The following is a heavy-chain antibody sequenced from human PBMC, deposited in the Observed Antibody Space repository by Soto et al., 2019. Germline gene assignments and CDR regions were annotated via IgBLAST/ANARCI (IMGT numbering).Heavy chain of an antibody. Sequence: QVQLVESGGGVVQPGRSLRLSCAASGFTFSYYGMHWVRQAPGKGLEWVAIIWYDGSNTYYADSVKGRFTISRDNSKNTVFLQMNSLRVEDTAVYYCVREDYGFLPGSSADYWGQGTRVSVSS. V-gene: IGHV3-33*01. D-gene: IGHD4-17*01. CDR2: IWYDGSNT. CDR3: VREDYGFLPGSSADY. J-gene: IGHJ4*02. CDR1: GFTFSYYG.